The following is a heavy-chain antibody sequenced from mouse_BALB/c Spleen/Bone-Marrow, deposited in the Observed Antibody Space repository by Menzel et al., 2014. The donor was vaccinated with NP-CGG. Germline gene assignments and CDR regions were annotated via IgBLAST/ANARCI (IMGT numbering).Heavy chain of an antibody. D-gene: IGHD2-10*02. J-gene: IGHJ4*01. CDR3: VRHGYGNYGAMDY. V-gene: IGHV10-1*02. Sequence: EVQVVESGGGLVQPTGSLKLSCAASGFTFNTYAMNWVRQAPGKGLEWVARIRSKSNNYATYHADSVKDRFTISRDDSQSMLYLQMNNLKTEDTAMYYCVRHGYGNYGAMDYWGQGTSVTVSS. CDR2: IRSKSNNYAT. CDR1: GFTFNTYA.